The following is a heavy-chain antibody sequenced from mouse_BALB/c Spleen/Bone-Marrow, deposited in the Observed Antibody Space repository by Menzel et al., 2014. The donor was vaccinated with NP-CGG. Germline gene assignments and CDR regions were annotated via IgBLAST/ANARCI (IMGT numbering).Heavy chain of an antibody. CDR1: GYTFTSYW. CDR2: INPSTGYT. J-gene: IGHJ2*01. V-gene: IGHV1-7*01. CDR3: ARHYRYYFDY. Sequence: QVQLKASGAELAKPGASVKMSCKASGYTFTSYWMHWVKQRPGQGLAWIGYINPSTGYTEYNQKFKDKATLTADKSSSTAYMQLRSLTSEDSAVYYCARHYRYYFDYWGQGTTLTVSS. D-gene: IGHD2-14*01.